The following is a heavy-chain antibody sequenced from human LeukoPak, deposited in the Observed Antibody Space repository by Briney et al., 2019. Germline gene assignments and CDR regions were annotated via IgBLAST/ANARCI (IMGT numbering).Heavy chain of an antibody. D-gene: IGHD2-15*01. J-gene: IGHJ4*02. Sequence: WASVKVSCKASRYTFTDYYMHWVRQAPGQGLEWMGWINPNTGGTNFAQKFQGRVTMTRDTSISTAYMELSRLRSDDTAVYYCARGSVVVAATPPDYWGQGTLVTVSS. CDR3: ARGSVVVAATPPDY. CDR1: RYTFTDYY. V-gene: IGHV1-2*02. CDR2: INPNTGGT.